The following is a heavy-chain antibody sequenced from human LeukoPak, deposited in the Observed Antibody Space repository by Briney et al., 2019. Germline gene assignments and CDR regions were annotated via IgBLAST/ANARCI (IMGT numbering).Heavy chain of an antibody. CDR2: IKATTRST. CDR3: AKDPDGDYVGAFDF. J-gene: IGHJ3*01. V-gene: IGHV3-23*01. CDR1: GFTFGIYA. D-gene: IGHD4-23*01. Sequence: GGSLRLSCAGSGFTFGIYAMHWVRQAPGKGLEWVSTIKATTRSTSYADSVKGRFTISRDNSKRTLYLQMNSLRVEDTAMYYCAKDPDGDYVGAFDFWGQGTLVSVSS.